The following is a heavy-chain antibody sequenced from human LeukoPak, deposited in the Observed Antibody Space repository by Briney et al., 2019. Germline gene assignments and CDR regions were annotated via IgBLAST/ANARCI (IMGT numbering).Heavy chain of an antibody. CDR3: ARVAWGPKGFSEFDY. J-gene: IGHJ4*02. CDR2: IYYSGST. D-gene: IGHD7-27*01. CDR1: GGSISSYY. V-gene: IGHV4-59*01. Sequence: SETLSLTCTVSGGSISSYYWSWIRQPPGKGLEWIGYIYYSGSTNYNPSLKSRVTISVDTSKDKFYLELSCVTAADTAVYYCARVAWGPKGFSEFDYWGQGTLVTVSS.